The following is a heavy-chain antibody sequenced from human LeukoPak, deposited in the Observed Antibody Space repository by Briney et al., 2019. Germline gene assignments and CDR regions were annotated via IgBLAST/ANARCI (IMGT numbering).Heavy chain of an antibody. V-gene: IGHV3-48*03. Sequence: GGSLRLSCVASGFTFSRHEMNWVRQAPGKGLEWVSYMSSSGSTRYNADSVKGRFTISRDNAKNSLYLQMNTLRAEDTAVYYCAGSAPYGYFDYWGKGTLVTVSS. CDR2: MSSSGSTR. J-gene: IGHJ4*02. CDR3: AGSAPYGYFDY. CDR1: GFTFSRHE. D-gene: IGHD3-10*01.